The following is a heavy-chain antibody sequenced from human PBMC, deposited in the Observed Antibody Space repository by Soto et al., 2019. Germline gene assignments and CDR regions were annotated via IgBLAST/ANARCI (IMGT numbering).Heavy chain of an antibody. CDR1: GFTFTSYA. V-gene: IGHV3-23*01. J-gene: IGHJ6*02. D-gene: IGHD4-4*01. CDR3: AKARMRTVTGSHYYYGMDV. Sequence: GGSLRLSCAASGFTFTSYAMSWVRQAPGKGLEWVSDISGNGDSTYYVDSVEGRFTISRDNSKNTLYLQMNSLSADNTAVYYCAKARMRTVTGSHYYYGMDVWGQGTTISVSS. CDR2: ISGNGDST.